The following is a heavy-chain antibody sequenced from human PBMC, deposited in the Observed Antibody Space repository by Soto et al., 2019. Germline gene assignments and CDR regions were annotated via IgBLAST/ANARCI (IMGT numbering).Heavy chain of an antibody. Sequence: QITLKESGPTVVKPTQTLTLTCTFSGFSVSTGGVGVGWIRQPPGKALEWLALIFWNDDKRYSPALHIRLTISKDPSKNQVVLTMTNMDPVDTATYYCAHRATMVMTVGNPIDYWGQGTLVTVSS. CDR2: IFWNDDK. CDR3: AHRATMVMTVGNPIDY. J-gene: IGHJ4*02. V-gene: IGHV2-5*01. CDR1: GFSVSTGGVG. D-gene: IGHD3-10*01.